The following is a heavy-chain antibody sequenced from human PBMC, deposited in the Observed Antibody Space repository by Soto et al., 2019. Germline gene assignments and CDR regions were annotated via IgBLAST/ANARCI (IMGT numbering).Heavy chain of an antibody. CDR1: GFTFSSYS. Sequence: GGSMRLSCAASGFTFSSYSMNWVRQAPGKGLEWVSSISSSSSYIYYADSVKGRFTISRDNAKNSLYLQMNSLRAEDTAVYYCARDDYSNYKNWFDPWGQGTLVTVSS. CDR3: ARDDYSNYKNWFDP. J-gene: IGHJ5*02. CDR2: ISSSSSYI. D-gene: IGHD4-4*01. V-gene: IGHV3-21*01.